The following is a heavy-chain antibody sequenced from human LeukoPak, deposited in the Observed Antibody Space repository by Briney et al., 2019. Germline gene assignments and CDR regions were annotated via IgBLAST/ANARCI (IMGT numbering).Heavy chain of an antibody. CDR3: ARDTAMGSDAFDI. V-gene: IGHV3-69-1*02. CDR2: ITSGDNT. Sequence: GGSLRLSCAASGFTFSNYAMNWVRQAPGKGLECVSTITSGDNTFYADSVKGRFTISRDNAKNSLHLQMNSLRAEDTAVYYCARDTAMGSDAFDIWGQGTVVTVSS. J-gene: IGHJ3*02. CDR1: GFTFSNYA. D-gene: IGHD5-18*01.